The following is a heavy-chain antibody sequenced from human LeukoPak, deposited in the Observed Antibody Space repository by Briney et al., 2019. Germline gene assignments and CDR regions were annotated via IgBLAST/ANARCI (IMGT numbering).Heavy chain of an antibody. J-gene: IGHJ4*02. CDR1: GGSISSSSYY. D-gene: IGHD1-26*01. CDR3: ARASGSTRRYYFDY. V-gene: IGHV4-39*01. CDR2: IFYSGST. Sequence: SETLSLTCTVSGGSISSSSYYWGWIRQPPGKGLEWIGSIFYSGSTYYNPSLKSRVTISVDTSKNQFSLRLSSVTAADTAVYYCARASGSTRRYYFDYWGQGTLVTVSS.